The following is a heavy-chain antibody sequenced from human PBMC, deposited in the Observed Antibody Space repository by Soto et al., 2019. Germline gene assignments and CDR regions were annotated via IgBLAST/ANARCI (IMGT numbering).Heavy chain of an antibody. V-gene: IGHV3-30-3*01. CDR3: ARNFGNIKY. CDR1: RFLVGTYS. Sequence: RGSMRLSSGPTRFLVGTYSMHYVLQAPCKGLEWVAVISYDGSNKSYAYSVKGRFTISRDNSKNTLYLQMNSLRAVDTAVYYCARNFGNIKYWSQGILDTVSA. J-gene: IGHJ4*02. CDR2: ISYDGSNK. D-gene: IGHD3-10*01.